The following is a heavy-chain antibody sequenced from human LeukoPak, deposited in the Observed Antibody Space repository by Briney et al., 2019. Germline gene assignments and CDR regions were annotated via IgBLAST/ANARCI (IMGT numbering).Heavy chain of an antibody. CDR3: ARAGYDSSGYYRLID. V-gene: IGHV1-46*01. J-gene: IGHJ4*02. CDR1: GYTFTSFG. Sequence: GASVKVSCKASGYTFTSFGITWVRQAPGQGLEWMGIINPSGGSTSYAQKFQGRVTMTRDTSTSTVYMELSSLRSEDTAVYYCARAGYDSSGYYRLIDWGQGTLVTVSS. D-gene: IGHD3-22*01. CDR2: INPSGGST.